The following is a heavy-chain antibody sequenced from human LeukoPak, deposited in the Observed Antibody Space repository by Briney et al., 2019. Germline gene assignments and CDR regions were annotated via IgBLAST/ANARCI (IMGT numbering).Heavy chain of an antibody. V-gene: IGHV3-30*18. CDR1: GFTFSSYG. D-gene: IGHD5-18*01. J-gene: IGHJ4*02. CDR3: VKEGSYGSFDS. Sequence: GRSLRLSCAASGFTFSSYGIHWVRQAPGKGLEWVAVISYDGSSQYYADSVKGRLTISRDNSKNTLYLQMNSLRPEDTAVYYCVKEGSYGSFDSWGQGTPVTVSS. CDR2: ISYDGSSQ.